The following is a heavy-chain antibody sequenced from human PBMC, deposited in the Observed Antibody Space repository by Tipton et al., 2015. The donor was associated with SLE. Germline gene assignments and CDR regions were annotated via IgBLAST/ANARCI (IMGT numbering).Heavy chain of an antibody. CDR1: GFTFSSYG. CDR3: ARDCSISWPFYFDY. J-gene: IGHJ4*02. V-gene: IGHV3-33*01. CDR2: IWYDGSNK. Sequence: SLRLSCAASGFTFSSYGMHWVRQAPGKGLEWVADIWYDGSNKYYADSVKGRFTISRDNSKNTLYLQMNSLRAEDTAVYYCARDCSISWPFYFDYWGQGALVTVSS. D-gene: IGHD6-13*01.